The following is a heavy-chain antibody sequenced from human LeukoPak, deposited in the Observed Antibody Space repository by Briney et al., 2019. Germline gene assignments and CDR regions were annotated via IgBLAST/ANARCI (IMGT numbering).Heavy chain of an antibody. CDR1: GYTFTSYY. V-gene: IGHV1-46*01. Sequence: ASVKVSCKASGYTFTSYYIHWVRQAPGQGLEWMGVINPSGGGTSYAQKFQGRVTMTRDTSTSTVYMDLRSLRSEDTAVYFCAKDMLAVPSNWFDPWGQGTLVTVSS. J-gene: IGHJ5*02. CDR2: INPSGGGT. CDR3: AKDMLAVPSNWFDP. D-gene: IGHD2-8*01.